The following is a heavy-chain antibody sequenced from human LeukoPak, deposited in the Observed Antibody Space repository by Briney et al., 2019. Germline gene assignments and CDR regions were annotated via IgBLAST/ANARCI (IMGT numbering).Heavy chain of an antibody. CDR2: ISYDGSNK. CDR3: AKDAMIVVVTVAGYFDY. Sequence: PGGSLRLSCAISGFSFSSYGMHWVRQAPGKGLEWVAVISYDGSNKCHADSVKGRFTISRDNSKNTLYLQMNSLRAEDTAVYYCAKDAMIVVVTVAGYFDYWGQGTLVTVSS. J-gene: IGHJ4*02. CDR1: GFSFSSYG. V-gene: IGHV3-30*18. D-gene: IGHD3-22*01.